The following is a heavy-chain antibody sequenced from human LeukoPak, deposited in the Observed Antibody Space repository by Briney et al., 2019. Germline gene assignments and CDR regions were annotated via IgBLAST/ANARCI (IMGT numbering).Heavy chain of an antibody. J-gene: IGHJ4*02. Sequence: YSXNWXRQAPGKGLEWVSSISSSSSYIYYADSVEGRFTISRDNAKNSLYLQMNSLRAEDTAVYYCARDRDFDYWGQGTLVTVSS. CDR3: ARDRDFDY. D-gene: IGHD3-10*01. CDR2: ISSSSSYI. V-gene: IGHV3-21*01. CDR1: YS.